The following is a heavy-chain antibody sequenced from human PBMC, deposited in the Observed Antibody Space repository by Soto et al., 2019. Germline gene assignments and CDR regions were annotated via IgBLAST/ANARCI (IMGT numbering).Heavy chain of an antibody. J-gene: IGHJ6*02. V-gene: IGHV3-74*01. D-gene: IGHD2-2*01. Sequence: EVQLVESGGGLVQPGGSLRLSCAASGFTFSSYWMHWVRQAPGKGLVWVSRMNSDGSTTNYADSVKGRFTISRDNARNTLYLQMNSLRAEDTAVYYCAKRGDIVEVSRTFVGYGMDVWGQGTTVTVSS. CDR2: MNSDGSTT. CDR3: AKRGDIVEVSRTFVGYGMDV. CDR1: GFTFSSYW.